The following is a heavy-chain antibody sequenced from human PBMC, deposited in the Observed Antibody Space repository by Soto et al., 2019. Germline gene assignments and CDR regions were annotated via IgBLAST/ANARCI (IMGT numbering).Heavy chain of an antibody. CDR1: AGPIRSYY. D-gene: IGHD4-17*01. V-gene: IGHV4-59*01. J-gene: IGHJ3*02. CDR2: IYYSGST. CDR3: ARRYGYAFDI. Sequence: SETLSLTCTGSAGPIRSYYWSWIRQPPGKGLEWIGYIYYSGSTNYNPSLKSRVTISVDTSKNQFSLKLSSVTAADTAVYYCARRYGYAFDIWGQGTMVT.